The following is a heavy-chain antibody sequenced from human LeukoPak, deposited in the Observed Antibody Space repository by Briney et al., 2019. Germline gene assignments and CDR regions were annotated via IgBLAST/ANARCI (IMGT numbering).Heavy chain of an antibody. Sequence: PSETLSLTCAVYGGSFSGYYWSWIRQPQGKGLEWNGEINHSGSTNYNPSLKSRVTISVDTSKNQFSLKLSPVTAADTAVYYCARSYGSGSYYNGFGYWGQGTLVTVSS. CDR3: ARSYGSGSYYNGFGY. J-gene: IGHJ4*02. D-gene: IGHD3-10*01. CDR2: INHSGST. V-gene: IGHV4-34*01. CDR1: GGSFSGYY.